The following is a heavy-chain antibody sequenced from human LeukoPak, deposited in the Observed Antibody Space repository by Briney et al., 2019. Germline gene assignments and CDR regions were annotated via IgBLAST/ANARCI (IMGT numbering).Heavy chain of an antibody. CDR2: INPNSGGT. CDR1: GYTFTSYY. Sequence: ASVKVSCKASGYTFTSYYMHWVRQAPGQGLEWMGWINPNSGGTNYAQKFQGRVTMTRDTSISTAYMELSRLRSDDTAVYYCARTDSAAGPYYYYYYGMDVWGQGTTVTVSS. D-gene: IGHD6-13*01. J-gene: IGHJ6*02. CDR3: ARTDSAAGPYYYYYYGMDV. V-gene: IGHV1-2*02.